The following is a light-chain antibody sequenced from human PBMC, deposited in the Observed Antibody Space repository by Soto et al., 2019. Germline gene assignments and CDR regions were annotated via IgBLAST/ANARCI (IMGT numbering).Light chain of an antibody. Sequence: IVMTQSPATVSVSPGESTSLSCRASRTIGTNLGWYQQKPGQAPRLLISKTSNRATGVPARFSGSGPGTEFTLTITSLQSEDIAVYYCQQYADWPLTFGGGTKVDIK. CDR1: RTIGTN. CDR3: QQYADWPLT. J-gene: IGKJ4*01. CDR2: KTS. V-gene: IGKV3-15*01.